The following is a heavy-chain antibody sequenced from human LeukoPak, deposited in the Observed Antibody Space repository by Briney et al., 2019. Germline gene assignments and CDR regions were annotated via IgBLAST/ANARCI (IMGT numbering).Heavy chain of an antibody. V-gene: IGHV1-46*01. CDR3: ARERIIQWLAKTGTLAY. D-gene: IGHD6-19*01. CDR2: INPSGGST. Sequence: ASVKVSCKASGYTFTSYYMHWVRQAPGQGLEWMGIINPSGGSTSYAQKFQGRVTMTRDTSTSTVYMELSSLRSEDTAVYYCARERIIQWLAKTGTLAYWGQGTMVTVPS. CDR1: GYTFTSYY. J-gene: IGHJ4*02.